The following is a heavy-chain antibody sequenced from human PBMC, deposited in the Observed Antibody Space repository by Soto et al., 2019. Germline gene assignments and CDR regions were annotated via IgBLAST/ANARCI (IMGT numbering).Heavy chain of an antibody. D-gene: IGHD4-4*01. V-gene: IGHV3-30*18. J-gene: IGHJ5*02. CDR1: GFTFSSYG. CDR2: ISYDGSDK. CDR3: AKAFDYSNRIVGWLDP. Sequence: QVQLVESGGGVVQPGRSLRLSCAASGFTFSSYGMHWVRQAPGKGLEWVALISYDGSDKYYADSVKGRFTISRDNSKNTLSLQMNSLRGEDTAVYYCAKAFDYSNRIVGWLDPWGQGTLVTVSS.